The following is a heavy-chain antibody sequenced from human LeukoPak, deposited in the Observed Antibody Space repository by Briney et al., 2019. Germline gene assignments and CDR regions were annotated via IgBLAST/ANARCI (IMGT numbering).Heavy chain of an antibody. CDR3: ARLGRYSGYGYLDY. D-gene: IGHD5-12*01. CDR2: IYDRART. V-gene: IGHV4-38-2*01. J-gene: IGHJ4*02. Sequence: IYDRARTYYNPSRKRGVTISGDTEKNQFSLKLSSVTAADTAVYYCARLGRYSGYGYLDYWGQGTLVTVSS.